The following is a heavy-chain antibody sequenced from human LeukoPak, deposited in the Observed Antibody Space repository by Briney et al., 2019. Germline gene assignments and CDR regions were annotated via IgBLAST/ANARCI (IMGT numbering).Heavy chain of an antibody. Sequence: GGSLRLSCAASGFTFSNYWMGWVRQAPGKGLVWVSHISTDARTITYADFVKGRFTISRDNAKNTLYLQMNSLRAEDTALYYCVRGQATAWGLDYWGQGTLVTVSS. J-gene: IGHJ4*02. D-gene: IGHD6-13*01. V-gene: IGHV3-74*01. CDR2: ISTDARTI. CDR1: GFTFSNYW. CDR3: VRGQATAWGLDY.